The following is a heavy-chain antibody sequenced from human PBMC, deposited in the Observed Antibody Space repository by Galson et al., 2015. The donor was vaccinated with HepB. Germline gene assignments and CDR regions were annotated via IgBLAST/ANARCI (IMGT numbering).Heavy chain of an antibody. Sequence: CAISWDSVSSNSSLWNWIRQSPPAGLEWLGRTYYRTKWNNDYADAVKGRISITSDTSKNHFSPHLNSVTPEDTAVYFCARVLRLRKGYKSPFDYWGQGTLVTVSS. CDR3: ARVLRLRKGYKSPFDY. CDR2: TYYRTKWNN. CDR1: WDSVSSNSSL. D-gene: IGHD5-24*01. J-gene: IGHJ4*02. V-gene: IGHV6-1*01.